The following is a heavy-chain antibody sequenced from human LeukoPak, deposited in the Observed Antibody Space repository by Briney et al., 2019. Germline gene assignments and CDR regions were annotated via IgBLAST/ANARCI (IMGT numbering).Heavy chain of an antibody. CDR2: MNPNSGNT. CDR1: GYTFTSYD. J-gene: IGHJ6*02. D-gene: IGHD3-9*01. V-gene: IGHV1-8*01. CDR3: SRSYDILTGYYPSYYYYYGMDV. Sequence: ASVKVSCKASGYTFTSYDTNWVRQATGQGLEWMGWMNPNSGNTGYAQKFQGRVTMTRNTSISTAYMELSRLRSDDTAVYHCSRSYDILTGYYPSYYYYYGMDVWGQGTTVTVSS.